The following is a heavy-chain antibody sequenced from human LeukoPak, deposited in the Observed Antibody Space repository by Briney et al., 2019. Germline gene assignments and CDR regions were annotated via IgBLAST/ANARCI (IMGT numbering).Heavy chain of an antibody. V-gene: IGHV4-39*07. J-gene: IGHJ1*01. Sequence: SETLSLTCTVSGGSISSSSYYWGWIRQPPGKGLEWIGSIYYSGSTYYNPSLKSRVTISVDTSKNQFSLKLSSVTAADTAVYYCARNRYYDILTGYYNVMEETEIQHWGQGTLVTVSS. CDR1: GGSISSSSYY. CDR2: IYYSGST. CDR3: ARNRYYDILTGYYNVMEETEIQH. D-gene: IGHD3-9*01.